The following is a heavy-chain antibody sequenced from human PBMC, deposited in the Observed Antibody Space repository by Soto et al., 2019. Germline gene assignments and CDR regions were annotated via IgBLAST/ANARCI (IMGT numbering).Heavy chain of an antibody. CDR1: GYTFTSYG. D-gene: IGHD6-13*01. V-gene: IGHV1-18*01. CDR3: ARGEAAGWFDP. Sequence: GASVKVSCKASGYTFTSYGISCVRQAPGQGLEWMGWISAYNGDTNYAQKLQGRVTMTTDTSTSTAYMELSSLRSEDTAVYYCARGEAAGWFDPWGQGTLVTVSS. J-gene: IGHJ5*02. CDR2: ISAYNGDT.